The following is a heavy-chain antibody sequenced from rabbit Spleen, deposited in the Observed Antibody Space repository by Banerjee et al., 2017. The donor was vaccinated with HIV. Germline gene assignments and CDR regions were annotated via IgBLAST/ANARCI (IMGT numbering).Heavy chain of an antibody. V-gene: IGHV1S40*01. Sequence: QSLEESGGGLVKPEASLTLTCKASGFSFNSGYDMCWVRQAPGKGLEWIACIDAGSSAFTYFATWAKGRFTISKTSSTTVTLQMTRLTAADTATYFCARDTSSSFSSYGMDLWGQGTLVTVS. CDR2: IDAGSSAFT. CDR1: GFSFNSGYD. J-gene: IGHJ6*01. D-gene: IGHD1-1*01. CDR3: ARDTSSSFSSYGMDL.